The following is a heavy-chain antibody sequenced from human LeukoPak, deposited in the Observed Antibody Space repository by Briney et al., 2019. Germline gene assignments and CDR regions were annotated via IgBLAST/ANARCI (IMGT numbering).Heavy chain of an antibody. CDR3: VRRQWELQYFDL. Sequence: KASETLSLTWTVSGXFISSYYWSWIRQPPGKGLEWIGYIYYSRTTEYNPSLKSRVTISADTSKNQFSLKLNSVTAADTAVYYCVRRQWELQYFDLWGRGTLVAVSS. D-gene: IGHD1-26*01. J-gene: IGHJ2*01. CDR1: GXFISSYY. V-gene: IGHV4-59*01. CDR2: IYYSRTT.